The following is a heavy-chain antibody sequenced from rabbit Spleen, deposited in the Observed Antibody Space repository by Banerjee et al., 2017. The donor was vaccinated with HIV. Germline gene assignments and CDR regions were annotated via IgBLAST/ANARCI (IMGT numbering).Heavy chain of an antibody. Sequence: ELLVESGGGLVKPGSSLTLTCKASGLDFSSNYWICWVRQAPGKGLEWIACIDVVKSGPIFYATWAKGRFTISESSSPTVTLQMTSLTVADTATYFCARDTSSSFSSYVMDLWGPGTLVTVS. D-gene: IGHD1-1*01. J-gene: IGHJ6*01. V-gene: IGHV1S45*01. CDR3: ARDTSSSFSSYVMDL. CDR2: IDVVKSGPI. CDR1: GLDFSSNYW.